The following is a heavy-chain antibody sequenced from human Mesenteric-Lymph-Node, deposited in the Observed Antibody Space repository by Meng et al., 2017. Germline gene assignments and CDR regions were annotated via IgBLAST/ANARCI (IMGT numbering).Heavy chain of an antibody. Sequence: SETLSLTCTVSGGSISSYYWSWIRQPAGKGLEWIGRIYTSGSTNYNPSLKSRVPISVDTSKDQFSLKLSSVTAADTAVYYCARDRYDNSGYYFFNWFDPWGQGTLVTVSS. J-gene: IGHJ5*02. CDR2: IYTSGST. CDR1: GGSISSYY. CDR3: ARDRYDNSGYYFFNWFDP. V-gene: IGHV4-4*07. D-gene: IGHD3-22*01.